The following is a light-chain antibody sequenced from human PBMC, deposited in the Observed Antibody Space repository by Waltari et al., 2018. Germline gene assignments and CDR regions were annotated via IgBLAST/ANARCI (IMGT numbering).Light chain of an antibody. CDR3: SSQSSNDVVL. Sequence: QSALTQPYPVSVSPGQSVPIFCAGTCNDVRGVNFVPLYQEHPGQAPRVIIYDVSDRPSGVSDRFSGSKSGNTASLTISGLQAEDEADYYCSSQSSNDVVLFGGGTKLTVL. V-gene: IGLV2-14*01. CDR1: CNDVRGVNF. J-gene: IGLJ2*01. CDR2: DVS.